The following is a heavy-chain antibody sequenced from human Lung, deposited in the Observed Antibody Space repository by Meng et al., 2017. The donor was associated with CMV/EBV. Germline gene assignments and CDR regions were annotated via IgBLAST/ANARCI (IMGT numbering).Heavy chain of an antibody. D-gene: IGHD6-6*01. CDR2: IYGDDEK. J-gene: IGHJ5*02. CDR1: GFSLSTSGVG. V-gene: IGHV2-5*02. CDR3: ARAAARPSDWFDP. Sequence: QITLKASGPTLLKPTQTLTLTCTFSGFSLSTSGVGVGWIRQPPGKALECLAIIYGDDEKRYSPSLESRLTVTKDTSKNQVVLTMTNMVPVDTATYYCARAAARPSDWFDPWGQGTLVTVSS.